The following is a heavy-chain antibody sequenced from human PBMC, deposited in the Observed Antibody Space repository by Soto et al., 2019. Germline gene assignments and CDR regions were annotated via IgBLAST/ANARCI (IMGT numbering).Heavy chain of an antibody. D-gene: IGHD4-17*01. CDR3: AGDPNGAKVTTTGGCFDP. V-gene: IGHV3-23*01. CDR2: ISSRGLSR. CDR1: GFNFSIYA. Sequence: PGGSLRLSCADSGFNFSIYAMNWVRQAPGKGLEWVSAISSRGLSRYYADSVKGRFTISRDNSKNTLYLQMNNLRVEDTAVYYCAGDPNGAKVTTTGGCFDPWGQGTQVTVSS. J-gene: IGHJ5*02.